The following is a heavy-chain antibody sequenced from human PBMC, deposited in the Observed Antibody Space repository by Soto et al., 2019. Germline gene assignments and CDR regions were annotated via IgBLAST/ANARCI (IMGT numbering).Heavy chain of an antibody. CDR2: INHSGST. Sequence: PSETLSLTCAVYGGSFSGYYWIWIRQPPGKGLEWIGEINHSGSTNYNPSLKSRVTISVDTSKNQFSLKLSSVTAADTAVYYCARNSTVTSFDYWGQGTLVTVSS. CDR1: GGSFSGYY. V-gene: IGHV4-34*01. CDR3: ARNSTVTSFDY. D-gene: IGHD4-17*01. J-gene: IGHJ4*02.